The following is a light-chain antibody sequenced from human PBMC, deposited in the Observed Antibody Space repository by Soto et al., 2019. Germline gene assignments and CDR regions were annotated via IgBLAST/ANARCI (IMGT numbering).Light chain of an antibody. V-gene: IGLV2-14*01. CDR1: SSDVGGYNY. J-gene: IGLJ1*01. Sequence: QSALTQPASVSGSPGQSITISCTGTSSDVGGYNYVSWYQQHPRKAPKLMIYEVSNRPSGVSNRFSGSKSGNTASLTISGLQAEDEADYYCSSYTSSSTLGVLGTGTKVTVL. CDR3: SSYTSSSTLGV. CDR2: EVS.